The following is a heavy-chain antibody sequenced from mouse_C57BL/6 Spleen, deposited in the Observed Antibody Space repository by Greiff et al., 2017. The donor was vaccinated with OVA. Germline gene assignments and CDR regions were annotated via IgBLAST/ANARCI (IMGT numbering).Heavy chain of an antibody. V-gene: IGHV14-3*01. D-gene: IGHD1-1*01. CDR2: IDPANGNT. J-gene: IGHJ2*01. Sequence: EVQVVESVAELVRPGASVKLSCTASGFNIKNTYMHWVKQRPEQGLEWIGRIDPANGNTKYAPKFQGKATITADTSSNTAYLQLSSLTSEDTAIYYCAREEIPITTVDYFDYWGQGTTLTVSS. CDR3: AREEIPITTVDYFDY. CDR1: GFNIKNTY.